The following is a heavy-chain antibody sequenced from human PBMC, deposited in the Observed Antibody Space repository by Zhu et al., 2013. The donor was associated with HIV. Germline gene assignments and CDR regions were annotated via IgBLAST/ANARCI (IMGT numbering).Heavy chain of an antibody. J-gene: IGHJ6*02. CDR2: IIPIFSTA. V-gene: IGHV1-69*01. Sequence: QVQLVQSGAEVKKPGSSVKVSCKASGGTFSNYAISWVRQAPGQGLEWMGGIIPIFSTANYAQKFQGRVTITADESTSTAYLELSSLRSEDTAVYYCARAGRGYCSGGSCYYYGMDVWGQGTTVTVSS. CDR3: ARAGRGYCSGGSCYYYGMDV. D-gene: IGHD2-15*01. CDR1: GGTFSNYA.